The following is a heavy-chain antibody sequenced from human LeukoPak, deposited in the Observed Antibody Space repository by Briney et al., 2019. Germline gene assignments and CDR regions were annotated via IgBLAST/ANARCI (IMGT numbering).Heavy chain of an antibody. Sequence: GGSLRLSCAASGFTFSSYWMHWVRQAPGRGLVWVSRINTDGTNTIYADSVKGRFTISRDNAKNTLYLQMNSLRAEDTAVYYCAGYIFAPGKHYWGQGTLVTVSS. CDR3: AGYIFAPGKHY. V-gene: IGHV3-74*01. CDR2: INTDGTNT. D-gene: IGHD3-3*02. CDR1: GFTFSSYW. J-gene: IGHJ4*02.